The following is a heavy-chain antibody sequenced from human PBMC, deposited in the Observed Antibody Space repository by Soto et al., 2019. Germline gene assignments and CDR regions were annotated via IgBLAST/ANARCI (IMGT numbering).Heavy chain of an antibody. J-gene: IGHJ6*02. Sequence: QVQLVQSGAEVKQPGASVRVSCKVSGYPFSELSMHWVRQAPGKGLEWLGGFDPDDGERSYAQKFQGRVTMTEHTPTEPGYMDLMNLSSKDTDVYYCATVVRYTSLYYYYTMDVWGQGTTVTVSS. CDR3: ATVVRYTSLYYYYTMDV. CDR1: GYPFSELS. V-gene: IGHV1-24*01. D-gene: IGHD6-13*01. CDR2: FDPDDGER.